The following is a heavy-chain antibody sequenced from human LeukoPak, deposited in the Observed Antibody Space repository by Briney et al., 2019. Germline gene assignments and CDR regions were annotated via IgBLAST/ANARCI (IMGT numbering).Heavy chain of an antibody. CDR1: GYTFTSFG. Sequence: ASVKVSRKSSGYTFTSFGVSWVRQAPGQGLEWMGWISAFNGKTNYAQKFQGRVTMTTDTSTGTAYMDLRSLRSDDTAVYYCARDGPLAYDSSGLDYWGQGTLVTVSS. D-gene: IGHD3-22*01. V-gene: IGHV1-18*01. CDR2: ISAFNGKT. J-gene: IGHJ4*02. CDR3: ARDGPLAYDSSGLDY.